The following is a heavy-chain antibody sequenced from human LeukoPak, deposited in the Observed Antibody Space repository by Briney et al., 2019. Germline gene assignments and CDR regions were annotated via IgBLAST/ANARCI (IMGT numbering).Heavy chain of an antibody. Sequence: PSETLSHTRTVSVGSLSSGDYYWSWIRHPPRKGLEWIADTYYSGSTDDNPALKTRGTIEADTSKNQLSLKLSSVTAADTAGYYRARPYYYDSRIDCWGQGILVTVSS. V-gene: IGHV4-30-4*01. CDR1: VGSLSSGDYY. J-gene: IGHJ4*02. D-gene: IGHD3-22*01. CDR3: ARPYYYDSRIDC. CDR2: TYYSGST.